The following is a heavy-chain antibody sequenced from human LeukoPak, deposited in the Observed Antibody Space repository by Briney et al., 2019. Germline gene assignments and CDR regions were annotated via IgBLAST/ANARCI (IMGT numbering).Heavy chain of an antibody. CDR3: ASHYYDSRGYYYFDF. J-gene: IGHJ4*02. V-gene: IGHV3-53*01. Sequence: GGSLRLSCAASGLTVSSSYMSWVRQAPGKGLEWVSIIYSDDRIFYADSLKGRFTISRDHSKNTLYLQMNSLRAEDTAVYYCASHYYDSRGYYYFDFWGQGTLVTVSS. CDR2: IYSDDRI. CDR1: GLTVSSSY. D-gene: IGHD3-22*01.